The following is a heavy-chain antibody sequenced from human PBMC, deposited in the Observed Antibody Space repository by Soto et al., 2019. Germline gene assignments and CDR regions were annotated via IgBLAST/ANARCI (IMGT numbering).Heavy chain of an antibody. CDR3: AKDPNPDIVVVVAAPDAFDI. CDR2: IWYDGSNK. CDR1: GFTFKRYG. Sequence: PGGSLRLSCGASGFTFKRYGMHWVRQAPGKGLEWIAVIWYDGSNKNYADSVKGRFTISRDNSKNTLYLQMNSLRAEDTAVYYCAKDPNPDIVVVVAAPDAFDIWGQGTMVTVSS. V-gene: IGHV3-33*06. D-gene: IGHD2-15*01. J-gene: IGHJ3*02.